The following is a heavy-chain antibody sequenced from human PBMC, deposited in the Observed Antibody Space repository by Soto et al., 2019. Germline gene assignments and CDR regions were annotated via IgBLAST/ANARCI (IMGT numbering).Heavy chain of an antibody. CDR3: ARGMAAAAEGNWFDP. Sequence: QVQLVQSGAEGKKPGASVKVSCKASGYTFTSYGISWVRQAPGQGLEWMGWISAYKGNTNYAQKLQGRVTMTTDTSTSTAYMELRRLRSDDTAVYYCARGMAAAAEGNWFDPWGQGTLVTVSS. D-gene: IGHD6-13*01. CDR1: GYTFTSYG. J-gene: IGHJ5*02. CDR2: ISAYKGNT. V-gene: IGHV1-18*04.